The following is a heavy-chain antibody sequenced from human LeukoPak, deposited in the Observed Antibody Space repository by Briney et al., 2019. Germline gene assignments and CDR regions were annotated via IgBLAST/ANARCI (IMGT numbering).Heavy chain of an antibody. CDR2: IYYSGST. J-gene: IGHJ4*02. D-gene: IGHD4-17*01. CDR3: ARARDDYGDGAERYFDY. Sequence: SETLSLTCTVSGGSISSYYWSWIRQPPGKGLEWIGYIYYSGSTNYNPSLKSRVTISVDTSKNKFSLKLSSVTAADTAVYYCARARDDYGDGAERYFDYWGQGTLVTVSS. V-gene: IGHV4-59*01. CDR1: GGSISSYY.